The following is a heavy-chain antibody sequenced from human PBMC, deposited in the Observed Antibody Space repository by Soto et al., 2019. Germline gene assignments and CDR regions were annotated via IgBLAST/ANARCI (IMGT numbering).Heavy chain of an antibody. D-gene: IGHD6-19*01. Sequence: SQTLSLTCAISGDSVSSNSAAWNWIRQSPSRGLEWLGRTYYRSKWYNDYAVSVKSRITINPDTSKNQFSLQLNSVTPEDTAVYYCAISIAVAGTLWFYPCGQGTLVTVSA. CDR1: GDSVSSNSAA. CDR2: TYYRSKWYN. CDR3: AISIAVAGTLWFYP. J-gene: IGHJ5*02. V-gene: IGHV6-1*01.